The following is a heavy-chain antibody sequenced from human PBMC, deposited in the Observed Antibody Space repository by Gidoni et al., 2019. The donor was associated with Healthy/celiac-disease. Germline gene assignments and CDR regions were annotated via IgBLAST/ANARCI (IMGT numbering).Heavy chain of an antibody. CDR3: AKGPFSSLED. Sequence: QVQLVESGGGVVQPGRSLRLSCAASGFTFSSYGMHWVRQAPGKGLEWVAVISYDGSNKYYADSVKGRFTISRDNSKNTLYLQMNSLRAEDTAVYYCAKGPFSSLEDWGQGTLVTVSS. V-gene: IGHV3-30*18. CDR2: ISYDGSNK. CDR1: GFTFSSYG. J-gene: IGHJ4*02.